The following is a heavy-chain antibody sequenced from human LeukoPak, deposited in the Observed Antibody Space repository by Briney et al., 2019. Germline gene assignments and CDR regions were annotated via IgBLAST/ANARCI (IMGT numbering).Heavy chain of an antibody. J-gene: IGHJ4*02. CDR3: AKVVVVAATTSPIDY. D-gene: IGHD2-15*01. CDR2: ISGSGGST. V-gene: IGHV3-23*01. Sequence: GGSLRLSCAASGFTFSSYTMSWVRQAPGKGLEWVSAISGSGGSTYYADSVKGRFTISRDNSKNTLYLQMNSLRAEDTAVYYCAKVVVVAATTSPIDYWGQGTLVTVSS. CDR1: GFTFSSYT.